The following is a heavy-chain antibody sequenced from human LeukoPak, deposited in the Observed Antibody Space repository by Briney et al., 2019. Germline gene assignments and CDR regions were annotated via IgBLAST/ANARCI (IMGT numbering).Heavy chain of an antibody. D-gene: IGHD5-12*01. CDR3: AKGQGEIVANALDI. Sequence: PGRSLRLSCAASGFTFDDYAMHWVRQTPGKGLEWVSCISWNSGSIGYADSVKGRFTISRDNAKNSLYLQMNSLRAEDMALYYCAKGQGEIVANALDIWGQGTMVTVSS. J-gene: IGHJ3*02. CDR2: ISWNSGSI. CDR1: GFTFDDYA. V-gene: IGHV3-9*03.